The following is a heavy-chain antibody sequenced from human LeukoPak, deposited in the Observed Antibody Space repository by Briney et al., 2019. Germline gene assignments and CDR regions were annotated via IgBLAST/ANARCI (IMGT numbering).Heavy chain of an antibody. D-gene: IGHD5-24*01. CDR2: IKQDGSET. Sequence: GGSLRLSCVASGLTFSNFWMTWLRQAPGKGLEWVANIKQDGSETYYLDSVKGRFTISRDNAKNSMYLQMNSLRAEDTALYYCAKDSYLGGQGTLVTVSS. J-gene: IGHJ4*02. CDR1: GLTFSNFW. V-gene: IGHV3-7*03. CDR3: AKDSYL.